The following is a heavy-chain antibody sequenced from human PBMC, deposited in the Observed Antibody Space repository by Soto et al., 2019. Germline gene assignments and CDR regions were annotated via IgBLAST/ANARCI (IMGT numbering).Heavy chain of an antibody. CDR3: ATTRGRVYDFWSGYRRAAFDI. J-gene: IGHJ3*02. CDR1: GYTLTELS. D-gene: IGHD3-3*01. V-gene: IGHV1-24*01. CDR2: FDPEDGET. Sequence: ASVKVSCKVSGYTLTELSMHWVRQAPGKGLEWMGGFDPEDGETIYAQKFQGRVTMTEDTSTDTAYMELSSLRSEDTAVYYCATTRGRVYDFWSGYRRAAFDIWGQGPMVTVSS.